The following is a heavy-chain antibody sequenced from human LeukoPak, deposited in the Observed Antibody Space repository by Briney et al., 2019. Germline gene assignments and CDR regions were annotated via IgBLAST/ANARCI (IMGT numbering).Heavy chain of an antibody. D-gene: IGHD6-19*01. J-gene: IGHJ4*02. CDR2: IFPINSDA. V-gene: IGHV5-51*01. CDR1: GYSFPTYW. CDR3: ARQAVAGTD. Sequence: HGESLKISCEGSGYSFPTYWIAWVRQMPGKGLEWMGIIFPINSDARYSPSFQGQVTISADKSISTAYLQWSSLKASDTAMYYCARQAVAGTDWGQGTLVTVSS.